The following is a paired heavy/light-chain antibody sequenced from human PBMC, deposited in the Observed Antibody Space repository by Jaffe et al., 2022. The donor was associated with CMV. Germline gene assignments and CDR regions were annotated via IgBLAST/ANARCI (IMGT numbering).Light chain of an antibody. J-gene: IGLJ3*02. CDR3: AAWDDSLSGWV. V-gene: IGLV1-47*01. CDR2: RND. Sequence: QSVLTQPPSASGTPGQRVTISCSGSSSSIGNNFVYWYQQLPGTAPKLLIYRNDHRPSGVPDRFSGTKSDTSASLAISGLRSEDEADYYCAAWDDSLSGWVFGGGTKLTVL. CDR1: SSSIGNNF.
Heavy chain of an antibody. D-gene: IGHD2-2*01. J-gene: IGHJ3*01. CDR2: INGGTDYT. CDR3: VRGSSTTVYGFNL. Sequence: QVQIVQSGAEVKKPGASVKVSCKASGYTLTSYSLHWVRQAPGQGLEWMGWINGGTDYTGYSQNFQGRVSITRDTSASTAYMELTSLRSEDTAMYYCVRGSSTTVYGFNLWGQGTMVTVSS. V-gene: IGHV1-3*01. CDR1: GYTLTSYS.